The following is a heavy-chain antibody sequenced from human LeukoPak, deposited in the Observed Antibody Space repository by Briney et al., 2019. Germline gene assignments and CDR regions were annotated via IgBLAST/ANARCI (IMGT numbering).Heavy chain of an antibody. CDR1: GGSFSGYY. J-gene: IGHJ4*02. CDR3: ARGLPLFDWLLYQLKPFDY. V-gene: IGHV4-34*01. CDR2: INHSGST. D-gene: IGHD3-9*01. Sequence: PSETLSLTCAVYGGSFSGYYWSWIRQPPGKGLEWIGEINHSGSTNYNPSLKSRVTIAVDTSKNQFSLKLSSVTAADTAVYYCARGLPLFDWLLYQLKPFDYWGQGTLVTVSS.